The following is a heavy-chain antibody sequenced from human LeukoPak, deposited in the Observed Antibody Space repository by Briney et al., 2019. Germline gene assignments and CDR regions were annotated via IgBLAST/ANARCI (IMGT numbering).Heavy chain of an antibody. CDR2: IYYSGST. D-gene: IGHD3-10*01. V-gene: IGHV4-59*01. CDR3: ARYSSGYNDY. J-gene: IGHJ4*02. CDR1: GGSISSYY. Sequence: SQTLSLTCTVSGGSISSYYWSWIRQPPGKGLEWIGYIYYSGSTNYNPSLKSRVPISVDTSKSQFSLKLSSVTAADTAVYYCARYSSGYNDYWGQGTLVTVSS.